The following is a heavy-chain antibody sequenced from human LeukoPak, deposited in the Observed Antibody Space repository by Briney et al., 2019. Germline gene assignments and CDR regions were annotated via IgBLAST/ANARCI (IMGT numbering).Heavy chain of an antibody. CDR1: GYSFIGYY. CDR2: INPNNGGT. CDR3: ARDLLVGAESSFDY. J-gene: IGHJ4*02. V-gene: IGHV1-2*06. Sequence: ASVKVSCKASGYSFIGYYMHWVRQAPGQGLEWMGRINPNNGGTNYAQKFQGRVTMARDTSISTAYMELSRLRSDDTAVYYCARDLLVGAESSFDYWGQGTLVTVSS. D-gene: IGHD2-15*01.